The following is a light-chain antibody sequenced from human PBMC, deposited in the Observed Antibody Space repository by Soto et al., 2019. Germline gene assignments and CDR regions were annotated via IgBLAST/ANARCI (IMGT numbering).Light chain of an antibody. J-gene: IGKJ5*01. V-gene: IGKV3-15*01. CDR1: QSVSSN. CDR2: GAS. CDR3: QQYYNWPIT. Sequence: EIVMTQSPATLSVSPGERATLSCRASQSVSSNLAWYQQKPGQAPRLLIYGASTRATGTPAGFSGSGSGTEFTLTISSLQSEDFAVYYCQQYYNWPITFGQGTRLEIK.